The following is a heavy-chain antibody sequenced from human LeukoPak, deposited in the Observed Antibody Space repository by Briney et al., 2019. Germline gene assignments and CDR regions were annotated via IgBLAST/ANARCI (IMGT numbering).Heavy chain of an antibody. CDR2: MNPNSGAT. D-gene: IGHD3-10*01. CDR1: GYTFTGYY. CDR3: ARISLLSPLDY. V-gene: IGHV1-2*02. J-gene: IGHJ4*02. Sequence: ASVKVSCKASGYTFTGYYMHWVRQAPGQGPEWMGWMNPNSGATNYAQKFQGRVTMTRDKSIGTAYLELSGLRSDDTAVYFCARISLLSPLDYWGQGTLVTVSS.